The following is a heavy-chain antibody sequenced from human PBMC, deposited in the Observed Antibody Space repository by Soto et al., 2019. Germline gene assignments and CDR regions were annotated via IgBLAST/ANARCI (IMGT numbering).Heavy chain of an antibody. CDR3: ASPRRWRGYYIASDY. CDR1: GSTFSSFA. J-gene: IGHJ4*02. V-gene: IGHV1-69*01. CDR2: IIPIFDTI. Sequence: QVQLLQSGAEVKKPGSSVKVSCKASGSTFSSFAFSWVRQAPGQGLEWMGVIIPIFDTINYAQKFQGRVTITADEYTGTAYMELSSLTSEATAVYYCASPRRWRGYYIASDYWGQGTLVIV. D-gene: IGHD3-3*01.